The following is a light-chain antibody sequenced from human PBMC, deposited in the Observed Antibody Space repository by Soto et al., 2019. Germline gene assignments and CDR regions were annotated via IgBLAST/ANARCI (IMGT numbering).Light chain of an antibody. CDR1: ALPKQY. CDR2: KDS. CDR3: QSGDNSFTYML. J-gene: IGLJ2*01. V-gene: IGLV3-25*03. Sequence: SYELTQPPSVSVSPGQTARITCSGDALPKQYAYWYQQKPGQAPLLVIYKDSERPSGIPERFSGSSSGTTVTLTISGVQAEDDADYFCQSGDNSFTYMLFGGGTNLTVL.